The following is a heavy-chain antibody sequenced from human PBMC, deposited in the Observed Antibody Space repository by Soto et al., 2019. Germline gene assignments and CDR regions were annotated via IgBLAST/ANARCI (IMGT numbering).Heavy chain of an antibody. Sequence: QVQLVQSGAEVKKPGASVQVSCKTSGYTFTSYDINWVRQAPGQGLEWVGWMNTNSDDTRSAQKFRGRLTLTRDKSMRAVYMKLSNLRPDDTAVYYCAREWSAAGHFYGMDDWGPGTTVAVSS. CDR3: AREWSAAGHFYGMDD. J-gene: IGHJ6*02. D-gene: IGHD6-13*01. V-gene: IGHV1-8*01. CDR1: GYTFTSYD. CDR2: MNTNSDDT.